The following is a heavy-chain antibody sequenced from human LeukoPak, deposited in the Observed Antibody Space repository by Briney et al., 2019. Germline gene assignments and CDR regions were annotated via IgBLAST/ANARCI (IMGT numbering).Heavy chain of an antibody. D-gene: IGHD3-3*01. CDR3: ARDREWNYYYGMDV. V-gene: IGHV3-30*04. Sequence: QTGGSLTLSCAASGFTFSSYAMHWVRQPPGKGLEWVAVISYDGSNKYYADSVKGRFTISRDNSKNTLYLQMNSLRAEDTAVYYCARDREWNYYYGMDVWGQGTTVTVSS. CDR2: ISYDGSNK. J-gene: IGHJ6*02. CDR1: GFTFSSYA.